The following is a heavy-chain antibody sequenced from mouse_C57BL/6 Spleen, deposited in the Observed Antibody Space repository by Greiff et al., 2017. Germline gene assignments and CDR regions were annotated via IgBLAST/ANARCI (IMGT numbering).Heavy chain of an antibody. J-gene: IGHJ1*03. CDR3: ASEQLRRGYFDV. Sequence: DVMLVESEGGLVQPGSSMKLSCTASGFTFSDYYMAWVRQVPEKGLEWVANINYDGSSTYYLDHLKSRFIISRDNAKNILYLQMSSLKSEDTATYYCASEQLRRGYFDVWGTGTTVTVSS. V-gene: IGHV5-16*01. CDR1: GFTFSDYY. D-gene: IGHD2-4*01. CDR2: INYDGSST.